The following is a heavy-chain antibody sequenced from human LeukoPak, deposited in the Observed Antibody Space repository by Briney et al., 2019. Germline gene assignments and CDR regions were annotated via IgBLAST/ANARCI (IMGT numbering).Heavy chain of an antibody. CDR2: INPNSGDT. Sequence: GASVKVSCKASGYRFTGYYMHWMRQAPGQGLEWMGWINPNSGDTIYAQKFQGRVTMTRDTSISTTYMDLSRLTSDDTAVYYRGRGVQNVYRDPNWLDPWGQGTLVTVSS. D-gene: IGHD4-17*01. V-gene: IGHV1-2*02. J-gene: IGHJ5*02. CDR3: GRGVQNVYRDPNWLDP. CDR1: GYRFTGYY.